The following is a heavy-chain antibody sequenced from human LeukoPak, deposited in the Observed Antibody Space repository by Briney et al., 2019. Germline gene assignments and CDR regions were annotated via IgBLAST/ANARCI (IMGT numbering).Heavy chain of an antibody. D-gene: IGHD3-22*01. CDR1: GGSISSGGYY. Sequence: TSETLSLTCTVSGGSISSGGYYWSWIRQHPGKGLEWIGYIYYSGSTNYNPSLKSRVTISVDTSKNQFSLKLSSVTAADMAVYYSAVGEFIGDSSGYYPPDYWGQGTLVTVSS. CDR3: AVGEFIGDSSGYYPPDY. V-gene: IGHV4-31*03. CDR2: IYYSGST. J-gene: IGHJ4*02.